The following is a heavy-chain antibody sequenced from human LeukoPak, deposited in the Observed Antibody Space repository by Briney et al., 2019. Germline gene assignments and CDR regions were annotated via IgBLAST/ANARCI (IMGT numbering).Heavy chain of an antibody. J-gene: IGHJ4*02. CDR2: ISSSSSTI. CDR3: ARPDYYSSGRHSY. CDR1: GFTFSSYS. D-gene: IGHD3-10*01. Sequence: GGSLRLSCAASGFTFSSYSMNWVRQAPGKGLEWVSYISSSSSTIYYADSVKGRFTISRDNAKNSLYLQMNSLRAEDTAVYFCARPDYYSSGRHSYWGQGSLVTVSS. V-gene: IGHV3-48*01.